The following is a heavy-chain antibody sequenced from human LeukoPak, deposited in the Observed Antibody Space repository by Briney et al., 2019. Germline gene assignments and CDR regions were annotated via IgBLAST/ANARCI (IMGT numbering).Heavy chain of an antibody. J-gene: IGHJ6*03. V-gene: IGHV4-30-4*08. D-gene: IGHD2-2*02. CDR1: GGSISSGDYY. Sequence: SETLSLTCTVSGGSISSGDYYWSWIRQPPGRGLEWIGYIYYSGSTYYNPSLKSRVTISVDTSKNQFSLKLSSVTAADTAVYYCARVRYCSSTSCYTYYYYMDVWGKGTTVTVSS. CDR2: IYYSGST. CDR3: ARVRYCSSTSCYTYYYYMDV.